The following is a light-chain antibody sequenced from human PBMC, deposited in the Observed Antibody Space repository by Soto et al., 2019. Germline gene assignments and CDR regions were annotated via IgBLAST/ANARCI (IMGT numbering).Light chain of an antibody. V-gene: IGKV1-9*01. CDR3: QQLYSYPIT. CDR1: QGISNS. J-gene: IGKJ5*01. Sequence: DTRWTQAQSSLAVLAGERITITCRASQGISNSLAWYQQKPGKAPKLLIYSASTLQSGVPSRFSGGISGTEVTLTISSLQPEDFATYYCQQLYSYPITFGQGTRLEIK. CDR2: SAS.